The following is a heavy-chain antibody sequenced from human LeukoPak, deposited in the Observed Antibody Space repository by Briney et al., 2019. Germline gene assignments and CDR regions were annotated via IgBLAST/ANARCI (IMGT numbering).Heavy chain of an antibody. D-gene: IGHD4-17*01. Sequence: GGSLRLSCAASGFSVSSSYMSWVRQAPGKGLECVSVISRSGSTYYTDSVKGRFTISRDNSKNTLYLQMNSLRAEDTAVYYCARDCGGDSDYWGQGTLVTVSS. CDR1: GFSVSSSY. J-gene: IGHJ4*02. V-gene: IGHV3-66*01. CDR3: ARDCGGDSDY. CDR2: ISRSGST.